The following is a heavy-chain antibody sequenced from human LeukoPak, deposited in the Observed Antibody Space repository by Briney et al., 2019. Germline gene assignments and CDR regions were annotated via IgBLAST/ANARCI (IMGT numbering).Heavy chain of an antibody. CDR3: ARGAYYYED. J-gene: IGHJ4*02. D-gene: IGHD3-22*01. Sequence: PGGSLRLSCVASGFTFSNKYMSWVRQAPGKGLEWVSYISSSSSTIYYADSVKGRFTISRDNAKNSLYLQMNSLRAEDTAVYYCARGAYYYEDWGQGTLVTVSS. CDR1: GFTFSNKY. V-gene: IGHV3-48*01. CDR2: ISSSSSTI.